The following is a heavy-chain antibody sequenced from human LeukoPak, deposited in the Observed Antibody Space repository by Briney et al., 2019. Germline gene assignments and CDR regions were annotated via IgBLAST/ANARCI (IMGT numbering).Heavy chain of an antibody. V-gene: IGHV1-46*01. Sequence: ASVKVSCKASGYTFTSYYMHWVRQAPGQGIEWVGISIPSGGSTSYAQKFQGRVTMTRYTSTSTVYMVLRSLKSENTGLYYCARNAGKKENWYFDLWGRGTLVTVSS. CDR3: ARNAGKKENWYFDL. J-gene: IGHJ2*01. D-gene: IGHD1-26*01. CDR1: GYTFTSYY. CDR2: SIPSGGST.